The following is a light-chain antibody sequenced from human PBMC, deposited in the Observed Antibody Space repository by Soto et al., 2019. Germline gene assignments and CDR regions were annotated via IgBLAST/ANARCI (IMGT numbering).Light chain of an antibody. CDR1: QSISTL. Sequence: DIQMTQSPSTLSVSVGDRVTITCRASQSISTLLAWYQQKPGKAPNLLIYKASTLQSGVPSRFSGSGSGTEFTLTISSLQPDDFATYSCQQYSAYPYTFGQGTKVEIK. V-gene: IGKV1-5*03. CDR3: QQYSAYPYT. J-gene: IGKJ2*01. CDR2: KAS.